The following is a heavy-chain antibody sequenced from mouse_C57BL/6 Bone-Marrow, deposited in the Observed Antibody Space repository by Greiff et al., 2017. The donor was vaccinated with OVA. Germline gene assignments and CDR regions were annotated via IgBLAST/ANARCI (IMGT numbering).Heavy chain of an antibody. CDR3: EGYYY. Sequence: EVKLVESGAELVRPGASVKLSCTASGINIKDDYMHWVKQRPEQGLEWIGWIDPENGDTEYASKFQGKATITVDTSSNTAYLQLSSLTSEDTAVYYCEGYYYWGQGTTLTVSS. J-gene: IGHJ2*01. CDR2: IDPENGDT. D-gene: IGHD2-3*01. CDR1: GINIKDDY. V-gene: IGHV14-4*01.